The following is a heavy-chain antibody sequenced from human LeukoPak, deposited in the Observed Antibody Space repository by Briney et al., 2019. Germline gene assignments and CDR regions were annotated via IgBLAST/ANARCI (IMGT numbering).Heavy chain of an antibody. Sequence: GGSLRLSCAASGFTFSSYGMHWVRQAPGKGLEWVAVISYDGSNKYYADSVKGRFTISRDNSTNTLYLQMNSLRAEDTAVYYCAKARCSGGSCYYYYGMDVWGKGTTVTVSS. D-gene: IGHD2-15*01. V-gene: IGHV3-30*18. J-gene: IGHJ6*04. CDR1: GFTFSSYG. CDR2: ISYDGSNK. CDR3: AKARCSGGSCYYYYGMDV.